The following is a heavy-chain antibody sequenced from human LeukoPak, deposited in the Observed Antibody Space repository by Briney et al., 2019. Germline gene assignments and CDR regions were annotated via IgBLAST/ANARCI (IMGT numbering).Heavy chain of an antibody. CDR1: GFTFSKVW. Sequence: SGGSLRLSCAASGFTFSKVWMSWVRQAPGKGLEWVGRIKSKTDGGTTDYAAPVKGRFTISRDDPKNTLFLQMNSLKTEDTAVYYCTTDLVLTGSDYYYYGMDVWGQGTTVTVSS. J-gene: IGHJ6*02. V-gene: IGHV3-15*01. CDR2: IKSKTDGGTT. D-gene: IGHD3-9*01. CDR3: TTDLVLTGSDYYYYGMDV.